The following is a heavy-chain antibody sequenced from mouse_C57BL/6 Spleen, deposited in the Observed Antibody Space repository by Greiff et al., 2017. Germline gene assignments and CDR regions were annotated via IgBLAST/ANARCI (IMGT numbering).Heavy chain of an antibody. CDR1: GYTFTSYW. J-gene: IGHJ2*01. CDR3: AREGGVLRFDY. V-gene: IGHV1-64*01. D-gene: IGHD1-1*02. CDR2: IHPNSGST. Sequence: VQLQQSGAELVKPGASVKLSCKASGYTFTSYWMHWVKQRPGQGLEWIGMIHPNSGSTNYNEKFKSKATLTADKSSSTAYMQLSSLTSEDSAVYCCAREGGVLRFDYWSQGTALTVSS.